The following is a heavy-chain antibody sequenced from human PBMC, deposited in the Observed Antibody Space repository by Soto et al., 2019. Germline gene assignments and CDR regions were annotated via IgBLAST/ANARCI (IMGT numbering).Heavy chain of an antibody. V-gene: IGHV1-18*01. CDR2: ISAYNGNT. D-gene: IGHD2-2*01. J-gene: IGHJ5*02. CDR3: ARGGDVAYCSSTSCYAGWFDP. CDR1: GYTFTSYG. Sequence: GASVKVSCKASGYTFTSYGISWVRQAPGQGLEWMGWISAYNGNTNYAQKLQGRVTMTTDTSTGTAYMELRSLRSDDTAVYYCARGGDVAYCSSTSCYAGWFDPWGQGTLVTVSS.